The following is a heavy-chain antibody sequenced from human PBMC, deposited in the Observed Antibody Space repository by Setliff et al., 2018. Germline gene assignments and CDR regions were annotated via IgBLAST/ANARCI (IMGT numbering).Heavy chain of an antibody. D-gene: IGHD3-10*01. CDR1: GFLFSGSA. Sequence: GESLTISCGASGFLFSGSAMSWVRQAPEQGLEWVAAISAGSSRTYYAESVKGRFTISRDNSNNTPYLQMDSLRADDTAIYYCVKDSSGRDAFDIWGQGTMVTVSS. V-gene: IGHV3-23*01. CDR2: ISAGSSRT. CDR3: VKDSSGRDAFDI. J-gene: IGHJ3*02.